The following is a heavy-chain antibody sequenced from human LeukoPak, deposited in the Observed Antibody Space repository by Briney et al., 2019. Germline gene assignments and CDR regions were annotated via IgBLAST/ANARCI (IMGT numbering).Heavy chain of an antibody. V-gene: IGHV3-73*01. CDR2: IRNKANSYAT. J-gene: IGHJ4*02. CDR1: GFTFGAST. D-gene: IGHD5-18*01. Sequence: GGSLRLSCAASGFTFGASTMHWVRQASGKGLEWVGHIRNKANSYATAYAASVKGRFTFSRDDLKTTAYLRMNSLKTEDTAVYYCTRVYSYGYDYWGQGTLVTVSS. CDR3: TRVYSYGYDY.